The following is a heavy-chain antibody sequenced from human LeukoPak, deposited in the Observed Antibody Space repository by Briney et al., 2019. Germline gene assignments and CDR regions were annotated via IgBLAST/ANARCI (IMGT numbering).Heavy chain of an antibody. CDR3: ARAGFDAFDI. Sequence: GGSLRLSCAASGFTFSSYSMSWVREATGKGLEWVSALSGSGGSTYYADSVKGRFTISRDNSKNTLYLQMNSLRAEDTAVYYCARAGFDAFDIWGQGTMVTVSS. J-gene: IGHJ3*02. CDR2: LSGSGGST. V-gene: IGHV3-23*01. D-gene: IGHD6-25*01. CDR1: GFTFSSYS.